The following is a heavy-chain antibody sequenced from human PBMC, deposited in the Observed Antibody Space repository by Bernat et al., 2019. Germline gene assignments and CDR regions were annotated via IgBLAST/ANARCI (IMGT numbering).Heavy chain of an antibody. CDR3: ARNSSGYNNYYSMDV. CDR1: GYTFTNNG. CDR2: ISAYNGYT. Sequence: QVQLAPSGAEVKKPGASVKVSCKASGYTFTNNGISWVRQAPGQGLERMGWISAYNGYTNYVQNLQGRVTKTTDTSTITAYLALRILRSDDTAVNYCARNSSGYNNYYSMDVWGQLTTFIVSS. D-gene: IGHD6-13*01. V-gene: IGHV1-18*04. J-gene: IGHJ6*02.